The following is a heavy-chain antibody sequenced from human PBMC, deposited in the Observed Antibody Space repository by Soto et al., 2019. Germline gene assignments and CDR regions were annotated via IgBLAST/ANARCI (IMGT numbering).Heavy chain of an antibody. CDR1: GVLCFRFE. V-gene: IGHV3-23*01. Sequence: GALRRSLGDPGVLCFRFEKRRGVQAPGKGLEWVSTILVNGSTHYEDSVRGRFTISRDTSKNTVYRQMSSLTAGDTAVYYCAKANATGGGAFEISGQGTMVTVSS. CDR3: AKANATGGGAFEI. D-gene: IGHD2-8*02. J-gene: IGHJ3*02. CDR2: ILVNGST.